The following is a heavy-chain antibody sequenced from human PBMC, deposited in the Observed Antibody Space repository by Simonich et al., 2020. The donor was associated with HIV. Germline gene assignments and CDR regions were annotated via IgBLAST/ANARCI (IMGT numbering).Heavy chain of an antibody. CDR3: ARLGTAPDYYYGMDV. CDR1: GYTFPSYA. CDR2: IKAGNGNT. J-gene: IGHJ6*02. V-gene: IGHV1-3*01. Sequence: QVQLVQSGAEVKKPGASVKVSCKASGYTFPSYAMHCVRPAPEQRLEWMGWIKAGNGNTKYAQKFQDRVTSTKDTSASTLYMELSSLRSEDTAVYYCARLGTAPDYYYGMDVWGQGTTVTVSS. D-gene: IGHD1-1*01.